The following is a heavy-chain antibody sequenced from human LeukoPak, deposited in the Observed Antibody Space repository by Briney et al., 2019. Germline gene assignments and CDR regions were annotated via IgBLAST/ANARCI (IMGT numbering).Heavy chain of an antibody. CDR1: GFTFSSYS. CDR2: ISSSSSYI. Sequence: GGSLRLSCAASGFTFSSYSMNWVRQAPGKGLEWVSSISSSSSYIYYADSAKGRFTISRDNSKNTVYLQMNSLRAEDTALYYCVKAYTTSGTYLEPWGQGTLVTVSS. J-gene: IGHJ4*02. D-gene: IGHD1-26*01. CDR3: VKAYTTSGTYLEP. V-gene: IGHV3-21*04.